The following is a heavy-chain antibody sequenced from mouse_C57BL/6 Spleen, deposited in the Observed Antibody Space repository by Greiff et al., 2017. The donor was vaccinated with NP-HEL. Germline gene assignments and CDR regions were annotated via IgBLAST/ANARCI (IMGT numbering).Heavy chain of an antibody. CDR1: GYAFSSSW. D-gene: IGHD1-1*01. Sequence: VQLQESGPELVKPGASVKISCKASGYAFSSSWMNWVKQRPGKGLEWIGRIYPGDGDTNYNGKFKGKATLTADKSSSTAYMQLSSLTSEDSAVYFCARWITTVVEELDYWGQGTTLTVSS. CDR3: ARWITTVVEELDY. V-gene: IGHV1-82*01. J-gene: IGHJ2*01. CDR2: IYPGDGDT.